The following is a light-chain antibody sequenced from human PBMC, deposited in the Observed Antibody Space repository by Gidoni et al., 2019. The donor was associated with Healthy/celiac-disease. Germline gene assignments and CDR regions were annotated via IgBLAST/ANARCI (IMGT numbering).Light chain of an antibody. CDR1: NIGSKS. CDR3: QVWDSSSDWV. Sequence: SYVLPQPPSVSLAPGKTARITCGGNNIGSKSVHWYQQKPGQAPVLVIYYDSDRPSGIPERFSGSNSGNTATLTISRVEAGDEADYYCQVWDSSSDWVFGGGTKLTVL. V-gene: IGLV3-21*04. CDR2: YDS. J-gene: IGLJ3*02.